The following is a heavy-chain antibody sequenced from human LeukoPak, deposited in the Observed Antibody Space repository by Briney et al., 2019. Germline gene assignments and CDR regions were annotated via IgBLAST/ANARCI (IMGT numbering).Heavy chain of an antibody. CDR2: ILHTGPT. CDR3: VRGGTYYLPY. Sequence: SETLSLTCTVSSGSIINGSYYWGWIRQPPGKGLEWIGEILHTGPTNFNPSLKSRVTISMDKSKNQLSLRLNSVTAADTAIYYCVRGGTYYLPYWGQGILVTVSS. CDR1: SGSIINGSYY. J-gene: IGHJ4*02. V-gene: IGHV4-39*07. D-gene: IGHD1-26*01.